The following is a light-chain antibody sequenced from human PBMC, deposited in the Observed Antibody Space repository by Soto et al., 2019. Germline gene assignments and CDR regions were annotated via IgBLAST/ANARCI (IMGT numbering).Light chain of an antibody. CDR1: GGDIGTYKY. CDR2: EVS. J-gene: IGLJ3*02. Sequence: QSVLTQPPSASGSPGQSVTISCTGTGGDIGTYKYVSWYQQHPGQAPKLIIYEVSKRPSGVPGRFFGSKSGNTASLTVSGLQSEDEADYYCTSYAGSSNWVFGGGTQLT. CDR3: TSYAGSSNWV. V-gene: IGLV2-8*01.